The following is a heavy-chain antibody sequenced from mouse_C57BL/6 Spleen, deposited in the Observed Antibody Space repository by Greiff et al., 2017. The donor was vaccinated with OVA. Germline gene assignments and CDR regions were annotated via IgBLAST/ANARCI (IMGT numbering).Heavy chain of an antibody. V-gene: IGHV1-69*01. J-gene: IGHJ4*01. CDR3: ARAEDGNLYAMDY. CDR1: GYTFTSYW. D-gene: IGHD2-1*01. CDR2: IDPSDSYT. Sequence: QVQLQQPGAELVMPGASVKLSCKASGYTFTSYWMHWVKQRPGQGLEWIGEIDPSDSYTNYNQKFKGKSTLTVDKSSSTAYMQLSSLTSEDSAVYYCARAEDGNLYAMDYWGQGTSVTVSS.